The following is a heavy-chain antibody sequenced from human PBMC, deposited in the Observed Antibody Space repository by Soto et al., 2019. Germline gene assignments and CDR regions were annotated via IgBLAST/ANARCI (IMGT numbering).Heavy chain of an antibody. D-gene: IGHD2-21*01. CDR3: AKDAVYKDGLWLMDS. CDR1: GFTISTYA. Sequence: GGSLRLSCAASGFTISTYAMTWVRQAPGKGLECVSGVTGSGGQIHYADSVKGRFTISKDNSKNTLYLQMSSMREEDTALYYCAKDAVYKDGLWLMDSWGQGTLVTSPQ. J-gene: IGHJ5*02. CDR2: VTGSGGQI. V-gene: IGHV3-23*01.